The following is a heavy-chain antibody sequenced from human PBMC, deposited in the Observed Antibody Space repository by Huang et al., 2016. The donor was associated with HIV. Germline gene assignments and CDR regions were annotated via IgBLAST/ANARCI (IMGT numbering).Heavy chain of an antibody. CDR1: GYTFTSYG. V-gene: IGHV1-18*04. Sequence: VTVCCKASGYTFTSYGFSWVRQAPGQGLGWMGWISAYNGNRNYAQEIQGRVTMTTDTFTNTAYLELRSMRSDDTAVYYCARALVGAIDYWGQGTLVTVSP. D-gene: IGHD1-26*01. CDR3: ARALVGAIDY. J-gene: IGHJ4*02. CDR2: ISAYNGNR.